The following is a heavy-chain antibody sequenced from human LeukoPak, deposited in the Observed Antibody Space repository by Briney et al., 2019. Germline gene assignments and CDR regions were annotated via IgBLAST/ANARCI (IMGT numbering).Heavy chain of an antibody. J-gene: IGHJ6*03. D-gene: IGHD4-17*01. CDR2: IKQDGSDI. CDR3: TRDALYGDPSYYYMDV. Sequence: GGSLRLSCAASGFTFNGFWMSWVRQARGKGREGVANIKQDGSDIYYLGSVRGRFTISRDNAMNSLYLQMNSLRAEDTAVYYCTRDALYGDPSYYYMDVWGKGTTVTVSS. CDR1: GFTFNGFW. V-gene: IGHV3-7*01.